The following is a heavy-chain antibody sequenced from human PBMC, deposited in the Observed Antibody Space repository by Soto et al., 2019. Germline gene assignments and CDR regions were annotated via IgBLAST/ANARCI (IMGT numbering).Heavy chain of an antibody. V-gene: IGHV3-23*01. D-gene: IGHD3-10*01. CDR1: GFTFSSYA. CDR2: ISGSGGST. Sequence: PGGSLRLSCAASGFTFSSYAMSWVRQAPGKGLEWVSAISGSGGSTYYADSVKGRFTISRDNSKNTLYLQMNSLRAEDTAVYYCATSYYYGSGRHFDYWGQGTLVTAPQ. J-gene: IGHJ4*02. CDR3: ATSYYYGSGRHFDY.